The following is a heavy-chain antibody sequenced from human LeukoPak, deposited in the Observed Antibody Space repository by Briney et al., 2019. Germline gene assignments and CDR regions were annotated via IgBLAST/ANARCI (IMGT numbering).Heavy chain of an antibody. CDR3: ARVLRCSSTSCYKGPLDYYYYMDV. J-gene: IGHJ6*03. CDR1: GGTFSSYA. V-gene: IGHV1-69*05. CDR2: IIPIFGTA. Sequence: SVKVSCKASGGTFSSYAISWVRQAPGQGLEWMGGIIPIFGTANYAQKFQGRVTITRNTSISTAYMELSSLRSEDTAVYYCARVLRCSSTSCYKGPLDYYYYMDVWGKGTTVTVSS. D-gene: IGHD2-2*02.